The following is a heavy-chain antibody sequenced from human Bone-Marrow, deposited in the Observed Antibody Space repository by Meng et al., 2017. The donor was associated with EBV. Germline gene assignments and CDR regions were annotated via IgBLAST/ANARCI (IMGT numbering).Heavy chain of an antibody. V-gene: IGHV4-4*02. J-gene: IGHJ4*02. D-gene: IGHD3-22*01. CDR3: ARVGYDSLDY. Sequence: QVHLRASGPERVKLSGTLSLTSAVSGRSISSSNWWSWVRQPPGKGLEWIGEIYHSGSTNYNPSLKSRVTISVDKSKNQFSLKLSSVTAADTAVYYCARVGYDSLDYWGQGTLVTVSS. CDR1: GRSISSSNW. CDR2: IYHSGST.